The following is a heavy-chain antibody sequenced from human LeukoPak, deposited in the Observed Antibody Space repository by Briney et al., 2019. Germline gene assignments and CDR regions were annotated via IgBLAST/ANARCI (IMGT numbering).Heavy chain of an antibody. CDR1: GGSISSYY. CDR2: IYYSGST. D-gene: IGHD6-13*01. Sequence: SETLSLTCTVSGGSISSYYWSWIRQPPGKGLEWIGYIYYSGSTNYNPSLKSRVTISVDTSKNQFSPKLSSVTAADTAVYYCARYSSSSREDYWGQGTLVTVSS. CDR3: ARYSSSSREDY. V-gene: IGHV4-59*08. J-gene: IGHJ4*02.